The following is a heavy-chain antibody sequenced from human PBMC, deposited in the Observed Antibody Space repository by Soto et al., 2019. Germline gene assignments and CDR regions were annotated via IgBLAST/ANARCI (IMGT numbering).Heavy chain of an antibody. Sequence: QVQLVQSGAELKKPGASVNISCQASGFTFSDTLKNWVRQGPGQRLEWMGWINPANGNTRYSESFQGRVTISSLSSASTAHVALSDLTSEDTAVYYCARDIVSVGPRANEAFDLWGQGTMITVSS. J-gene: IGHJ3*01. CDR2: INPANGNT. CDR1: GFTFSDTL. D-gene: IGHD1-26*01. V-gene: IGHV1-3*01. CDR3: ARDIVSVGPRANEAFDL.